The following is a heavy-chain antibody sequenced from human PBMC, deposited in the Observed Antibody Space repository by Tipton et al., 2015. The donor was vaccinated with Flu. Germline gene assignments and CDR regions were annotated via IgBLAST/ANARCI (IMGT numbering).Heavy chain of an antibody. CDR1: GFTFSSHW. V-gene: IGHV3-7*03. Sequence: SLRLSCAVSGFTFSSHWMSWIRQAPGKGLEWVANINPDGSDKYYMGSVKGRFTVSRDNARNSLFLQMNGLRADDTAVYYCARALTSVSKDYWGQGTLVTVAS. D-gene: IGHD4-17*01. CDR2: INPDGSDK. J-gene: IGHJ4*02. CDR3: ARALTSVSKDY.